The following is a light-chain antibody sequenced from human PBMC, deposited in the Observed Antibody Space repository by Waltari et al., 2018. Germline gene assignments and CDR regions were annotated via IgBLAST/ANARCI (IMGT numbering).Light chain of an antibody. Sequence: DIVMTQSPLSLPVTPGEPASISCTSSQSLLHSNGYNYLDWYLQKPGQSPQLLIYLASKRASGVPDRFSGSGSGTDVTLKISRVEAEDVGVYYCMQALQTPDTFGQGTRLEIK. V-gene: IGKV2-28*01. CDR3: MQALQTPDT. J-gene: IGKJ5*01. CDR1: QSLLHSNGYNY. CDR2: LAS.